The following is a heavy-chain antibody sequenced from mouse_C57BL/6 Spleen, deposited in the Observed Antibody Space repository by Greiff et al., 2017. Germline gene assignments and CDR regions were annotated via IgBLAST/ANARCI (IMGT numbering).Heavy chain of an antibody. CDR1: GYTFTGYW. J-gene: IGHJ3*01. Sequence: VQLQESGAELMKPGASVKLSCKATGYTFTGYWIEWVKQRPGQGLEWIGEILPGRGSTNYTEKFKGKATFTADTSSNTAYMQLSSLTTEDSAIYDCAIITTVGGFSYWGQGTLVTVSA. V-gene: IGHV1-9*01. CDR3: AIITTVGGFSY. D-gene: IGHD1-1*01. CDR2: ILPGRGST.